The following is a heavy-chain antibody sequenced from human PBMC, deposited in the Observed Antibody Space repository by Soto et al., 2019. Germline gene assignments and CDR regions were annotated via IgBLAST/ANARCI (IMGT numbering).Heavy chain of an antibody. CDR1: GYTFTIYG. Sequence: QVQLVQSGAEVKKPGASVKVSCKASGYTFTIYGISWVRQAPGQGLEWMGWISGYHGNTDYAQNLQDRVTLTTDASTSSVYMELRSIRSDDTAVYYCARVDYYDSSGDDGYWGQGTLITVSS. V-gene: IGHV1-18*04. D-gene: IGHD3-22*01. J-gene: IGHJ4*02. CDR2: ISGYHGNT. CDR3: ARVDYYDSSGDDGY.